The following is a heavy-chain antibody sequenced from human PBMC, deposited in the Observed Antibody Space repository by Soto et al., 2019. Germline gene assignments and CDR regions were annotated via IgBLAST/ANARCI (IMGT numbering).Heavy chain of an antibody. CDR2: INHSGST. V-gene: IGHV4-34*01. Sequence: PSETLSLTCAVYGGSFSGYYWTWIRQPPGTGLEWIGEINHSGSTNYNPSLKSRVTMTRDTSISTAYMELSRLRSDDTAVYYCARGADIVAANYDYWGQGTLVTVSS. CDR3: ARGADIVAANYDY. D-gene: IGHD5-12*01. CDR1: GGSFSGYY. J-gene: IGHJ4*02.